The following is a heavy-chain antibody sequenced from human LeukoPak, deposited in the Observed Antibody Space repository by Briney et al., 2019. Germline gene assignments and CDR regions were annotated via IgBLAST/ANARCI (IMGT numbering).Heavy chain of an antibody. J-gene: IGHJ6*03. CDR3: AKNRGAGSHYYYHMNV. CDR1: GFIVSSKY. D-gene: IGHD1-26*01. CDR2: ISGSGGGT. V-gene: IGHV3-23*01. Sequence: GGSLRLSCAASGFIVSSKYMSWVRQAPGKGLEWVSVISGSGGGTYYADSVKGRLTISRDNSKNTLYLQLNSLRVEDTAVYYCAKNRGAGSHYYYHMNVWGKGTTVTVSS.